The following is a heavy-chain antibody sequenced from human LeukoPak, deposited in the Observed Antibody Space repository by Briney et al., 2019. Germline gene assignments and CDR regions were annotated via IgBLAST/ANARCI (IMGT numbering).Heavy chain of an antibody. CDR2: ISWDGTTR. CDR1: GFTFDDYT. D-gene: IGHD6-19*01. CDR3: ARGGAVAGPNWFDP. Sequence: GGSLRLSCAASGFTFDDYTMYWVRQGPGKGLEWVSLISWDGTTRYYADSVKGRFTISRDNAKNSLYLQMNSLRAEDTAVYYCARGGAVAGPNWFDPWGQGTLVTVSS. V-gene: IGHV3-43*01. J-gene: IGHJ5*02.